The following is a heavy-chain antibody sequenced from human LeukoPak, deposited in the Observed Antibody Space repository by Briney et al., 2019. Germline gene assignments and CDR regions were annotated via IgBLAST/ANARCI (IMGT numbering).Heavy chain of an antibody. J-gene: IGHJ3*02. CDR2: ISYDGNTK. D-gene: IGHD1-1*01. V-gene: IGHV3-30*09. CDR3: AREAIGTTKADDAFDI. CDR1: GLTFSNFP. Sequence: GGSLRLSCAATGLTFSNFPMHWVRQAPGKGLEWVAVISYDGNTKYYADSVKGRFAITRDNSKNTLFLQMNSLRAEDTAVYYCAREAIGTTKADDAFDIWGQGTMVTVSS.